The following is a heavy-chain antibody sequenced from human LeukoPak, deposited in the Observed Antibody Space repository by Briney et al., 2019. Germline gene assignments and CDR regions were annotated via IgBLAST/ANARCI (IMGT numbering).Heavy chain of an antibody. CDR3: AREEEGANDY. J-gene: IGHJ4*02. CDR1: GYSISSGYY. CDR2: IYHSGST. V-gene: IGHV4-38-2*02. Sequence: SETLSLTCTVSGYSISSGYYWGWIRQPPGKGLEWIGSIYHSGSTYYNPSLKSRVTTSVDTSKNQFSLKLSSVTAADTAVYYCAREEEGANDYWGQGTLVTVSS. D-gene: IGHD1-26*01.